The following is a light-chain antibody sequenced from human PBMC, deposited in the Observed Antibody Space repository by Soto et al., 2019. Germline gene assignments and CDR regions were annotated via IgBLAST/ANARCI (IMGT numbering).Light chain of an antibody. J-gene: IGKJ5*01. CDR3: QQYRSYPIT. Sequence: DLQMTQSPSSLSASVGDRVTITCRASQDIGNFLVWFQQKPGKAPKSLINDASRLQNGVPSRFSGSGSGTDFTLTISSLQPEDFATYYCQQYRSYPITFGQGTRLEIK. CDR1: QDIGNF. V-gene: IGKV1-16*01. CDR2: DAS.